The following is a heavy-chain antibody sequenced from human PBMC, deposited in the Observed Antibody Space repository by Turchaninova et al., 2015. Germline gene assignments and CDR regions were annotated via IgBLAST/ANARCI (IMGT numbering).Heavy chain of an antibody. Sequence: QVTLRASGPALVKPTQTLTLTCTFSGFSLSSSGRCVSWIRQPPGKALEWLALIDWDDDKYYSTSLKTRLPISKDTSKNQVVLTMTNMDPVDTATYYCARYYYDSSGYYYWYFDLWGRGTLVTVSS. J-gene: IGHJ2*01. D-gene: IGHD3-22*01. V-gene: IGHV2-70*01. CDR3: ARYYYDSSGYYYWYFDL. CDR1: GFSLSSSGRC. CDR2: IDWDDDK.